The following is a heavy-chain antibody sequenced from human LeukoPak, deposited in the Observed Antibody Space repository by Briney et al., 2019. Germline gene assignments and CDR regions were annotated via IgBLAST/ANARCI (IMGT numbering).Heavy chain of an antibody. J-gene: IGHJ6*02. CDR2: INHSGST. CDR3: ARGPTVTKGWYYYYGMDV. CDR1: GGSFRGYY. D-gene: IGHD4-17*01. Sequence: SETLSLTCAVYGGSFRGYYCSWIRQPPGKGLEWNGEINHSGSTNYNPSLKSRVTISVDTSKNQFSLKLSSVTAADTAVYYCARGPTVTKGWYYYYGMDVWGQGTTVTVSS. V-gene: IGHV4-34*01.